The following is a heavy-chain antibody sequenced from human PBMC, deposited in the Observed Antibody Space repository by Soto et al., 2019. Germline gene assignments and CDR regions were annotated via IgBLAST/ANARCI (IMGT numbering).Heavy chain of an antibody. CDR2: IIPIFRTP. CDR3: ASVVGFYTRGSYFDS. D-gene: IGHD2-2*01. CDR1: GDTFSNYA. V-gene: IGHV1-69*01. J-gene: IGHJ4*02. Sequence: QAQLVQSGAEVKKPGSSVKVSCKASGDTFSNYALSWVRQAPGQGLEWMGGIIPIFRTPNYAQEFQGRVTVTADESTNTAYMELSSLRSEDTAVYFCASVVGFYTRGSYFDSWGQGTLVTVSS.